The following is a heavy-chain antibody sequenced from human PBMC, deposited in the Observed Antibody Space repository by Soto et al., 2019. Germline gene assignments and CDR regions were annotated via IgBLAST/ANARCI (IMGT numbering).Heavy chain of an antibody. J-gene: IGHJ4*02. CDR2: ISYDGSNK. CDR3: ARDSKGRDY. Sequence: QVQLVESGGGVVQPGRSLRLPCAASGFTFSSYAMHWVRQAPGKGLEWVAVISYDGSNKYYADSVKGRFTISRDNSKNTLYLQMNSLRAEDTAVYYCARDSKGRDYWGQGTLVTVSS. CDR1: GFTFSSYA. V-gene: IGHV3-30-3*01.